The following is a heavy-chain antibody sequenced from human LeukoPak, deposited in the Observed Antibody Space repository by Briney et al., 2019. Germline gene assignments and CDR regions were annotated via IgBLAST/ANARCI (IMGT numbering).Heavy chain of an antibody. CDR1: GYTFTSYD. V-gene: IGHV7-4-1*02. D-gene: IGHD6-13*01. CDR3: ARPVGAAGKGNYFDY. CDR2: INTNTGNP. Sequence: ASVKVSCKASGYTFTSYDMNWVRQAPGQGLEWMGWINTNTGNPTYAQGFTGRFVFSLDTSVSTAYLQISSLKDEDTAVYYCARPVGAAGKGNYFDYWGQGTLVTVSS. J-gene: IGHJ4*02.